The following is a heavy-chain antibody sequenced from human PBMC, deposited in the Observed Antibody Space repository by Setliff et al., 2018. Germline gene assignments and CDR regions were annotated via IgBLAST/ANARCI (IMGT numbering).Heavy chain of an antibody. J-gene: IGHJ4*02. V-gene: IGHV4-39*01. CDR3: ATLPYSSGPLHDY. D-gene: IGHD6-19*01. CDR2: TYYSGNT. CDR1: GASVSGNSYY. Sequence: SETLSLTCTVSGASVSGNSYYWGWIRQPPGKGLEWIASTYYSGNTYYNPSLESRVTIFLDASKNQFSLKLSSVIAADTAVYYCATLPYSSGPLHDYWGQGTLVTVSS.